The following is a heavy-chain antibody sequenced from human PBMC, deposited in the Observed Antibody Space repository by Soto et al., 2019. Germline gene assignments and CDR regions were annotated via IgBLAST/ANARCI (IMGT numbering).Heavy chain of an antibody. CDR3: ARMGWAVAGSYYFDY. Sequence: QVQLVESGGGVVQPGRSLRLSCAASGFTFSSYARHWVRQAPGKGLEWVAVISSDGNNKYYAGSVKGRFTISRDNCKNTMYLQMNSLRAEDTAVSYCARMGWAVAGSYYFDYWGQGTLVTVSS. CDR2: ISSDGNNK. V-gene: IGHV3-30-3*01. J-gene: IGHJ4*02. D-gene: IGHD6-19*01. CDR1: GFTFSSYA.